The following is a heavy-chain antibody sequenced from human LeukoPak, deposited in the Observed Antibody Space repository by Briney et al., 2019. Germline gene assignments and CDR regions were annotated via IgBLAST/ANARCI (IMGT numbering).Heavy chain of an antibody. CDR3: AGPNYDSSGYHY. V-gene: IGHV1-69*13. CDR1: GGTFSSYA. CDR2: IIPIFGTA. Sequence: SVKVSCKASGGTFSSYAISWVRQAPGQGLEWMGGIIPIFGTANYAQKFQGRVTITADESTSTAYMELSSLRSEDTAVYYCAGPNYDSSGYHYWGQGTLVTVSS. J-gene: IGHJ4*02. D-gene: IGHD3-22*01.